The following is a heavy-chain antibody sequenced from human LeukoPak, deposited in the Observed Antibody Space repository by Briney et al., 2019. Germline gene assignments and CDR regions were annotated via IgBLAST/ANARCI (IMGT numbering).Heavy chain of an antibody. CDR3: ARDLSFRLRNYFDY. D-gene: IGHD4-17*01. Sequence: SETLSLTCTVSGYSISSGYYWGWIRQPPGKGLEWIGSIYHSGSTYYNPSLKSRVTISVDTSKNQFFLKLSSVTAADTAVYYCARDLSFRLRNYFDYWGQGTLVTVSS. V-gene: IGHV4-38-2*02. J-gene: IGHJ4*02. CDR2: IYHSGST. CDR1: GYSISSGYY.